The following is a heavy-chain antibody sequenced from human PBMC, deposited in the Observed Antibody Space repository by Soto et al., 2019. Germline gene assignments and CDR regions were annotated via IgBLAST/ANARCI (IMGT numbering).Heavy chain of an antibody. CDR1: GGSISSYY. Sequence: QVQLQESGPGLVKPSETLSLTCTVSGGSISSYYWSWIRQPPGKGLEWIGYIYYSGSTNYNPSLTSRLTISVATSKNQFSLKLTSVTAADTALYYCASRYGGTLAYWGQGTLVTVSS. V-gene: IGHV4-59*08. CDR2: IYYSGST. D-gene: IGHD4-17*01. CDR3: ASRYGGTLAY. J-gene: IGHJ4*02.